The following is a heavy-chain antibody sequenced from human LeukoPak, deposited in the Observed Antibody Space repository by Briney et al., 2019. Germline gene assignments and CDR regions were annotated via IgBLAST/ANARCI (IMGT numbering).Heavy chain of an antibody. D-gene: IGHD6-13*01. CDR3: ARGPKYSSSWYGSYFDY. J-gene: IGHJ4*02. CDR2: IYYSGST. V-gene: IGHV4-59*01. Sequence: SETLSLTCTVSGGSISSYYWSWIRQPPGKGLEWIGYIYYSGSTNYNPSLKSRVTIPVDTSKNQFSLKLSSVTAADTAVYYCARGPKYSSSWYGSYFDYWGQGTLVTVSS. CDR1: GGSISSYY.